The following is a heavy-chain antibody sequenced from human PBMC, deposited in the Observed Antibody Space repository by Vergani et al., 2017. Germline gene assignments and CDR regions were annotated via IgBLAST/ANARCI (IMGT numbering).Heavy chain of an antibody. CDR2: INIGGRT. D-gene: IGHD4-17*01. CDR1: GFSFSGYW. Sequence: EVQLVESGGGLIHPGGSLRLSCEGSGFSFSGYWMHWVRQAPGKGLEWVSTINIGGRTSYADSVKGRLTLTRDDSKNTLHLQMNSLIPEDTAVYYCARGMTTETTDLDGFDIWGQGTMVSVSS. V-gene: IGHV3-66*02. J-gene: IGHJ3*02. CDR3: ARGMTTETTDLDGFDI.